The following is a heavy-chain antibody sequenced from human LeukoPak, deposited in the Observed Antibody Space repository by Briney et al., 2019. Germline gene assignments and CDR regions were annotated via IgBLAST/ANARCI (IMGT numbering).Heavy chain of an antibody. CDR1: GYTFTNYG. CDR2: ISAYNGNT. Sequence: GASVKVSCKASGYTFTNYGISWVRQAPGQGLEGMGWISAYNGNTNYAQKIQGRVNMTTDTSTSTVYMELRSLRSDDTAVYYCAREARGDFDYWGQGTLVTVSS. CDR3: AREARGDFDY. V-gene: IGHV1-18*01. D-gene: IGHD3-10*01. J-gene: IGHJ4*02.